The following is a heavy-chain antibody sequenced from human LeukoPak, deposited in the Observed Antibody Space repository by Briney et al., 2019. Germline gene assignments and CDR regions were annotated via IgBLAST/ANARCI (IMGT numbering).Heavy chain of an antibody. CDR3: AREDPPLHITYSSSLDY. V-gene: IGHV1-46*01. D-gene: IGHD6-13*01. CDR2: INPSGGST. Sequence: GASVKVSCKASGYTFTSYYMHWVRQAPGQGLEWMGIINPSGGSTSYAQKFQGRVTMTRDTSTSTVYMELSSLRSEDTAVYYCAREDPPLHITYSSSLDYWGQGTLVTVSS. CDR1: GYTFTSYY. J-gene: IGHJ4*02.